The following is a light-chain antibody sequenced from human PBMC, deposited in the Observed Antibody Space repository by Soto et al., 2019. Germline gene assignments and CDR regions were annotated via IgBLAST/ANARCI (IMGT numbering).Light chain of an antibody. CDR2: KAS. Sequence: DIQMTQSPSTLSASVGDRVTITCRASQSVSNWLAWYQQKPGKAPKLLIYKASSLESGVPSRFSGSGSGTEFTLPISSLQHDDFATYYCQRYNSHYMFTFVHWTKLPIK. J-gene: IGKJ2*01. CDR3: QRYNSHYMFT. CDR1: QSVSNW. V-gene: IGKV1-5*03.